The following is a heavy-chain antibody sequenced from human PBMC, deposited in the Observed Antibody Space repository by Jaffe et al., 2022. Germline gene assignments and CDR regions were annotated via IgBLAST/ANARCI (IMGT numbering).Heavy chain of an antibody. Sequence: EVQLLESGGGLVQPGGSLRLSCAASGFTFSSYAMSWVRQAPGKGLEWVSAISGSGGSTYYADSVKGRFTISRDNSKNTLYLQMNSLRAEDTAVYYCAKDWGIFGVVISAPDYWGQGTLVTVSS. CDR1: GFTFSSYA. V-gene: IGHV3-23*01. D-gene: IGHD3-3*01. J-gene: IGHJ4*02. CDR3: AKDWGIFGVVISAPDY. CDR2: ISGSGGST.